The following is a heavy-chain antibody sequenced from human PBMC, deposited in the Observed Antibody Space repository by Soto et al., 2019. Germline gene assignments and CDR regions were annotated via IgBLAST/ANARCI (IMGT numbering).Heavy chain of an antibody. CDR3: ARAGYSSSWSPEHYGMDV. D-gene: IGHD6-13*01. V-gene: IGHV3-33*01. CDR1: GFTFSSYG. J-gene: IGHJ6*02. CDR2: IWYDGSNK. Sequence: GGSLRLSCAASGFTFSSYGMHWVRQAPGKGLEWVAVIWYDGSNKYYADSVKGRFTISRDNSKNTLYLQMNSLRAEDTAVYYCARAGYSSSWSPEHYGMDVWVQGTTGTVSS.